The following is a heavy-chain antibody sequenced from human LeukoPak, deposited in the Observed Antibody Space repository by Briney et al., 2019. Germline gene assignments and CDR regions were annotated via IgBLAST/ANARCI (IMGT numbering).Heavy chain of an antibody. V-gene: IGHV4-4*07. D-gene: IGHD6-13*01. Sequence: PSETLSLTCTVSGGSISSYYWSWIRQPAGKGLEWIGRIYTSGSTNYNPSLKSRVTMSVDTSKNQFSLKLSSVTAADTAVYYCARDLIAAAGTYNRFDPWGQGTLVTVSS. J-gene: IGHJ5*02. CDR2: IYTSGST. CDR3: ARDLIAAAGTYNRFDP. CDR1: GGSISSYY.